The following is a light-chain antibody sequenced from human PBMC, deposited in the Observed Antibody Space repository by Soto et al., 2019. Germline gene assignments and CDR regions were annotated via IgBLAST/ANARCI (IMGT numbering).Light chain of an antibody. J-gene: IGLJ1*01. CDR1: SSDVGSYNL. CDR2: EGS. V-gene: IGLV2-23*01. CDR3: CSYAGSSTSNYV. Sequence: QSALTQPASVSGSPGQSITISCTGTSSDVGSYNLVSWYQQHPGKAPKLMIYEGSKRPSGVSNRFSGSKSGNTASLTMSGLQAEDQADYCCCSYAGSSTSNYVFGTGTKVTVL.